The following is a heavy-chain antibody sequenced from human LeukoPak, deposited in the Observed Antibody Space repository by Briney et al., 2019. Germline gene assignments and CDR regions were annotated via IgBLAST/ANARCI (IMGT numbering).Heavy chain of an antibody. CDR2: IRYDGSNK. CDR3: AKDHGLLWFGHGYYFDY. J-gene: IGHJ4*02. D-gene: IGHD3-10*01. Sequence: XGSLRLSCAASGFTFSSYGMHWVRQAPGKGLEWVAFIRYDGSNKYYADSVKGRFTISRDNSKNTLYLQMNSLRAEDTAVYYCAKDHGLLWFGHGYYFDYWGQGTLVTVSS. V-gene: IGHV3-30*02. CDR1: GFTFSSYG.